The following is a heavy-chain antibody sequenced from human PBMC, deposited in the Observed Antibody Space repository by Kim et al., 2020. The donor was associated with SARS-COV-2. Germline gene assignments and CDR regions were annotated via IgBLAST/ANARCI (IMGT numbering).Heavy chain of an antibody. CDR2: IGNSGSDQ. J-gene: IGHJ4*02. D-gene: IGHD4-17*01. Sequence: GGSLRLSCAASGFTFSRYGMRWVRQAPGKGLEWVAVIGNSGSDQRYADSVKGRFTISRDNSENTLYLQMNSLRAEDTAVYYCARDDDYDDNGLDYWGQGTLVTVSS. CDR3: ARDDDYDDNGLDY. CDR1: GFTFSRYG. V-gene: IGHV3-33*08.